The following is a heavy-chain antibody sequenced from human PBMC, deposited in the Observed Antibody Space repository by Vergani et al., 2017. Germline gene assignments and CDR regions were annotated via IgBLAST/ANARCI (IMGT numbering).Heavy chain of an antibody. J-gene: IGHJ6*03. CDR3: ARHNVDSSGYYYPYYYYYMDV. D-gene: IGHD3-22*01. CDR1: GGSISSYY. Sequence: QVQLQESGPGLVKPSETLSLTCTVSGGSISSYYWSWIRQPPGKGLEWIGYIYYSVSTNYNPSLKSRVTISVDTSKKQFSLKLSSVTAADTAVYYCARHNVDSSGYYYPYYYYYMDVWGKGTTVTVSS. CDR2: IYYSVST. V-gene: IGHV4-59*08.